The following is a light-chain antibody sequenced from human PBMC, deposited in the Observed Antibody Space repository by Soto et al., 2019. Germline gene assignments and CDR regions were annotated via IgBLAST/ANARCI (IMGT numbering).Light chain of an antibody. V-gene: IGKV1-5*01. CDR2: DAS. Sequence: DIQVTQYPSTLSATVGDRVPITCRASQSISSWLAWYQQKPGKAPKLLIYDASSLESGVPSRFSGSGSGTEFTLTISSLQPDDFATYYCQQYNTYPWTSAQRAKVDIK. CDR3: QQYNTYPWT. J-gene: IGKJ1*01. CDR1: QSISSW.